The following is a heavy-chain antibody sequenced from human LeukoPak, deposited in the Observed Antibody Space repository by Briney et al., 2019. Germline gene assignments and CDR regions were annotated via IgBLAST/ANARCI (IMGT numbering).Heavy chain of an antibody. D-gene: IGHD4-17*01. J-gene: IGHJ4*02. CDR2: TSDDGSNK. V-gene: IGHV3-30*04. CDR3: ARAFSTTAFDY. CDR1: GFTFRTYA. Sequence: PGGSLRLSCAASGFTFRTYAMNWVRQAPGKGLEWVAATSDDGSNKYYAESVKGQFTISRDNSKNTLYLQMNSLRAEDTAVYYCARAFSTTAFDYWGQGTLVTVSS.